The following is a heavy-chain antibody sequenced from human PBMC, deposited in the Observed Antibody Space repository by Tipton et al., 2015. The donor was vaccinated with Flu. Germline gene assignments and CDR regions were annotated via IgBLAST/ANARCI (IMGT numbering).Heavy chain of an antibody. CDR1: GGSVSPYY. Sequence: TLSLTCTVSGGSVSPYYWNWVRQSPGKGLEWIGYIYYRGTTGYNPSLKSRVTISVDTSKNQVSLKLTSVTAADTAVYYCARDLVQDYRDQYFGMDVWGRGTTDTVSS. V-gene: IGHV4-59*02. CDR3: ARDLVQDYRDQYFGMDV. CDR2: IYYRGTT. D-gene: IGHD4-11*01. J-gene: IGHJ6*02.